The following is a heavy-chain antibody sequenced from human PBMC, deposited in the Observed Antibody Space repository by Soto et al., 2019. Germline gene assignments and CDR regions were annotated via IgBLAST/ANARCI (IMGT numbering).Heavy chain of an antibody. J-gene: IGHJ5*02. CDR2: IYYSGST. CDR3: ARSGDCSGGSCYPGHA. V-gene: IGHV4-59*01. CDR1: GGSISSYY. D-gene: IGHD2-15*01. Sequence: SETLSLTCTVSGGSISSYYWSWIRQPPGKGLEWIGYIYYSGSTNYNPSLKSRVTISVDTSKNQFSLKLSSVTAADTAVYYCARSGDCSGGSCYPGHAWGQGTLVTVSS.